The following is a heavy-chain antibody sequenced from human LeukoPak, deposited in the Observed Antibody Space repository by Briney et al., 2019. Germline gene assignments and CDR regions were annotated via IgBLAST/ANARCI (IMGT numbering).Heavy chain of an antibody. CDR1: GGSISSYY. CDR3: ARYYYGSGSYYYFDS. J-gene: IGHJ4*02. V-gene: IGHV4-59*04. Sequence: SETLSLTCTVSGGSISSYYWSWIRQPPGKGLEWIGSIYHSGSTYYNPSLKSRVTMSVDTSKNQFSLKLSSVTAADTAVYYCARYYYGSGSYYYFDSWGQGTLVTVSS. CDR2: IYHSGST. D-gene: IGHD3-10*01.